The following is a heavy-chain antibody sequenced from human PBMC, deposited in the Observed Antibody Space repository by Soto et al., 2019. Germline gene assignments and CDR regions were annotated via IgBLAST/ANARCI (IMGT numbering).Heavy chain of an antibody. CDR2: LYYSGIT. CDR3: ARHLGVVAGREIFDY. D-gene: IGHD6-19*01. Sequence: SETLSLTCTVSGGSISSYYWSWIRQPPGKRLEWIGYLYYSGITNYNPSLKSRVTISLDTSKNQFSLRLSSVTAADTAVYYCARHLGVVAGREIFDYWGQGTLVTVSS. V-gene: IGHV4-59*08. J-gene: IGHJ4*02. CDR1: GGSISSYY.